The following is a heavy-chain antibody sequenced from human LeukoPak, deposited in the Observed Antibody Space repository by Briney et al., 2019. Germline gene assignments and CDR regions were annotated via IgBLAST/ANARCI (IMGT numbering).Heavy chain of an antibody. CDR2: VYNSGST. Sequence: SETLSLTCNVSGGSISSSYSYWGWVRQPPGKGLEWIGSVYNSGSTYYNPSLKSRVTISVDTSENQFSLKLSSVTAADTAVYYCARNSGYSGYDPDFDRWGQGTLVTVSS. J-gene: IGHJ4*02. D-gene: IGHD5-12*01. V-gene: IGHV4-39*01. CDR3: ARNSGYSGYDPDFDR. CDR1: GGSISSSYSY.